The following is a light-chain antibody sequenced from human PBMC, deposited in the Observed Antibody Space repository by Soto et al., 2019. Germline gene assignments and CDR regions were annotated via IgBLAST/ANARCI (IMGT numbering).Light chain of an antibody. CDR3: QKYNGAFS. CDR1: QCISYY. CDR2: DAT. V-gene: IGKV1-27*01. J-gene: IGKJ3*01. Sequence: DIQMTQSLPSLSVSVGHGITITCLARQCISYYLAWYQQKPGKGTKLLIYDATMLQSGVPSRFSGSGSGTDFTLTISSLQPEDVATYYCQKYNGAFSFGPGTKVDIK.